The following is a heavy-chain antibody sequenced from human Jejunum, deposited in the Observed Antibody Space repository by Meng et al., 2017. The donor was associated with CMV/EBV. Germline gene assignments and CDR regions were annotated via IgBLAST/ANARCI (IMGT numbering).Heavy chain of an antibody. Sequence: ASGFTFSSYWMHWVRQAPGKGLVWVSRITSDGSSTSYADSVKGRFTISRDNAKNTLYLQMNSLRAEDTAVYYCARRGIRGGGMDVWGQGTTVTVSS. CDR1: GFTFSSYW. J-gene: IGHJ6*02. D-gene: IGHD1-26*01. CDR3: ARRGIRGGGMDV. CDR2: ITSDGSST. V-gene: IGHV3-74*01.